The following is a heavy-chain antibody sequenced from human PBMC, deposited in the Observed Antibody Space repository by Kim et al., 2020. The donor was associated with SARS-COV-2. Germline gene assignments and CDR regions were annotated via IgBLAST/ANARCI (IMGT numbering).Heavy chain of an antibody. CDR2: INPNSGGT. J-gene: IGHJ6*02. D-gene: IGHD2-15*01. CDR1: GYTFTGYY. CDR3: AREGGSAAATGLYYYYGMDV. V-gene: IGHV1-2*02. Sequence: ASVKVSCKASGYTFTGYYMHWVRQAPGQGLEWMGWINPNSGGTNYAQKFQGRVTMTRDTSISTAYMELSRLRSDDTAVYYCAREGGSAAATGLYYYYGMDVWGQGTTVTVSS.